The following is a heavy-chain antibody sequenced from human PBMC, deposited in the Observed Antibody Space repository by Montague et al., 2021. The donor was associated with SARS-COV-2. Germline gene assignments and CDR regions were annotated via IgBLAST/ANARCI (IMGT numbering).Heavy chain of an antibody. V-gene: IGHV3-23*01. CDR1: GFTFSSYA. CDR3: AKEWGGGYCSSTSCYVGDYFDY. D-gene: IGHD2-2*01. CDR2: ISGSGGST. J-gene: IGHJ4*02. Sequence: SLRLSCAASGFTFSSYAMRWVRQAPGKGLEWVSAISGSGGSTYYADSVKGRFTISRDNSKNTLYLQMNSLRAEDTAVYYCAKEWGGGYCSSTSCYVGDYFDYWGQGTLVTVSS.